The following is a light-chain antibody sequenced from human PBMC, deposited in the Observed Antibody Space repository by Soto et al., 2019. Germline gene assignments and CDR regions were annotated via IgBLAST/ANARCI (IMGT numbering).Light chain of an antibody. V-gene: IGKV3-20*01. J-gene: IGKJ1*01. CDR1: QRVSSGY. Sequence: IVLTHSPCTLSLSQGERATLSCRASQRVSSGYLAWYQQKPGQTPRLLIYGASGRATGIPDRFSGSGSGTDFTLTISRLEPEDFAVYYCQQYHTSPVTFGQGTKVDIK. CDR3: QQYHTSPVT. CDR2: GAS.